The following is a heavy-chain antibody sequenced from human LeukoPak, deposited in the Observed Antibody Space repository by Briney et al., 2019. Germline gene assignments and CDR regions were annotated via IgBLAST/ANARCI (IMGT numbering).Heavy chain of an antibody. Sequence: ASVKVSCKASGYTFTSYYMHWVRQAPGQGLEWMGIINPSGGSTSYAQKFQGRVTMTRDMSTSTVYMELSSLRSEDTAVYYCARVLIAVAGTPLPDYWGQGTLVTVSS. CDR3: ARVLIAVAGTPLPDY. J-gene: IGHJ4*02. CDR1: GYTFTSYY. V-gene: IGHV1-46*01. CDR2: INPSGGST. D-gene: IGHD6-19*01.